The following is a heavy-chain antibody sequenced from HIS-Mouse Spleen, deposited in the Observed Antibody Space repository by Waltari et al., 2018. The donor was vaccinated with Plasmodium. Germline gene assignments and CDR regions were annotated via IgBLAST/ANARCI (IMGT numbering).Heavy chain of an antibody. D-gene: IGHD6-13*01. CDR3: ARHRYSSSWYSY. CDR2: IYSSGST. CDR1: GGSSSSYY. V-gene: IGHV4-59*08. Sequence: QVQLQESGPGLVKPSVTLSLTCPLSGGSSSSYYWRWIRQPPGKGLEWLGYIYSSGSTNYNPSLKSRVTISVDTSKNQFSLKLSSVTAADTAVYYCARHRYSSSWYSYWGQGTLVTVSS. J-gene: IGHJ4*02.